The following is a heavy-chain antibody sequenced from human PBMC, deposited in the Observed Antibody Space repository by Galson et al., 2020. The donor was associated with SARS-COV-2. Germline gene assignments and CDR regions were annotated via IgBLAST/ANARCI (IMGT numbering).Heavy chain of an antibody. CDR2: INHSGST. CDR1: GGSFSGYY. Sequence: SETLSLTCAVYGGSFSGYYWSWIRQPPGKGLEWIGEINHSGSTNYNPSLKSRVTISVDTSKNQFSLKLSSVTAADTAVYYCARGAMIVPPLYYFDYWGQGTLVTVSS. J-gene: IGHJ4*02. CDR3: ARGAMIVPPLYYFDY. D-gene: IGHD3-22*01. V-gene: IGHV4-34*01.